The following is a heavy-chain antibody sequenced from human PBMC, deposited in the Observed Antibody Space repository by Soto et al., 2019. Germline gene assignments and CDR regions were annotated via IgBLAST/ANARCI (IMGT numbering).Heavy chain of an antibody. V-gene: IGHV2-5*05. CDR2: IYWDDDK. Sequence: QITLKESGPTLVKPTQTLTLTCTFSGFSLSTSGVGVGWIRQPPGKALEWLALIYWDDDKRYGPSLKSRLTITKDTSKNQVVLTMTNMDPVDTATYYCAHTRVSYYYYGMDVWGQGTTVTVSS. CDR1: GFSLSTSGVG. CDR3: AHTRVSYYYYGMDV. J-gene: IGHJ6*02.